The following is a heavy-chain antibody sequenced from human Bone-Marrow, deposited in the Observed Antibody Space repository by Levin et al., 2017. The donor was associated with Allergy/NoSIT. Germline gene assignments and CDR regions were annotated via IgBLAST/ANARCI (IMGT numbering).Heavy chain of an antibody. CDR3: ARDPFDY. Sequence: LPGGSLRLSCAASGFTLSSYWMSWVRQAPGKGLEWVATIKHDGSEKYHVDSVKGRFTISRDHAKNSLFLQMNSLRAEDTAVYYCARDPFDYWGQGTLITVSS. CDR1: GFTLSSYW. V-gene: IGHV3-7*01. J-gene: IGHJ4*02. CDR2: IKHDGSEK.